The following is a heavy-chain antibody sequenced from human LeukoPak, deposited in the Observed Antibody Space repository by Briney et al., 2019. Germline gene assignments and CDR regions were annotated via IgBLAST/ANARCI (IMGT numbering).Heavy chain of an antibody. J-gene: IGHJ6*04. Sequence: ASVKASCKASGYTFTGYYMHWVRQAPGQGLEWMGWINPNSGGTNYAQKFQGRVTMTRDTSISTAYMELSRLRSDDTAVYYCARVVYYYDSSGPAGMDVWGKGTTVTVSS. CDR2: INPNSGGT. CDR3: ARVVYYYDSSGPAGMDV. D-gene: IGHD3-22*01. V-gene: IGHV1-2*02. CDR1: GYTFTGYY.